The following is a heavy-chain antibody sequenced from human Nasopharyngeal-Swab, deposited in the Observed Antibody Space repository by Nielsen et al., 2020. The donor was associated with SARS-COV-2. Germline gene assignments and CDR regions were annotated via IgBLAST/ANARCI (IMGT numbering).Heavy chain of an antibody. V-gene: IGHV3-30*03. CDR1: GFTFNYFG. CDR2: ISYEGSIR. D-gene: IGHD3-10*01. Sequence: GESLKISCAASGFTFNYFGMHWVRQAPGKGLEWVSFISYEGSIRNYIDSVKGRFTVSRDNSKNTLFLEMDSLRAEDTAVYYCARGSSVHAFDVWGQGTEVTVSS. CDR3: ARGSSVHAFDV. J-gene: IGHJ3*01.